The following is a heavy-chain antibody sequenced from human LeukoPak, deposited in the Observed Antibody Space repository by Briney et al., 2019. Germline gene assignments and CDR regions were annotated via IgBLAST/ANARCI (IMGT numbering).Heavy chain of an antibody. J-gene: IGHJ4*02. D-gene: IGHD2-21*02. CDR2: ISYDGSNK. CDR3: AKDLVSVGDCLHY. Sequence: GGSLRLSCAASGFTVSSTYMSWVRQAPGKGLEWVAVISYDGSNKYYADSVKGRFTISRDNSKNTLYLQMNSLRAEDTAVFYCAKDLVSVGDCLHYWGQGTLVTVSS. CDR1: GFTVSSTY. V-gene: IGHV3-30*18.